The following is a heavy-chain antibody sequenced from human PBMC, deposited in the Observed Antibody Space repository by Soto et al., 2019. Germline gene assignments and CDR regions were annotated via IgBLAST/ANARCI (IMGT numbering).Heavy chain of an antibody. J-gene: IGHJ4*02. CDR1: GFTFSIYA. CDR3: AKDAPGSGWLSDY. V-gene: IGHV3-23*01. CDR2: IGGSGGDT. Sequence: EVQLLESGGGLVHPGGSLRLSCAASGFTFSIYAMTWVRQAPGKGLEWVSTIGGSGGDTSYADFVRGQFTISSDNSRNTLYLQMNSLRAEDTAVYYCAKDAPGSGWLSDYWGQGTLVTVSS. D-gene: IGHD3-22*01.